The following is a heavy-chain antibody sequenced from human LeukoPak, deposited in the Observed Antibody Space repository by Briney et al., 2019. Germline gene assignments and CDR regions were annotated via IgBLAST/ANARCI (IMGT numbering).Heavy chain of an antibody. CDR2: INPNSGGT. CDR3: ASHYDSSGYLIGY. CDR1: GYTFTGYY. D-gene: IGHD3-22*01. Sequence: ASVKVSCKASGYTFTGYYMHWVRQAPGQGLEWMAWINPNSGGTNYAQKFQGRVTMTRDTSISTAYMELSRLRSDDTAVYYCASHYDSSGYLIGYWGQGTLVTVSS. J-gene: IGHJ4*02. V-gene: IGHV1-2*02.